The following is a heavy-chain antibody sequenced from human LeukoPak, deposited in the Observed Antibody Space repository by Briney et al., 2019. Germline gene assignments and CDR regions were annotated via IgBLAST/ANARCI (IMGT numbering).Heavy chain of an antibody. D-gene: IGHD1-26*01. CDR2: ISSSSSYI. J-gene: IGHJ3*02. Sequence: GGSLRFSCAASGFTFSSYSMNWVRQAPGKGLEWVSSISSSSSYIYYADSVKGRFTISRDNAKNSLYLQMNSLRAEDTAVYYCAGKNSGSYYNDAFDIWGQGTMVTVSS. CDR3: AGKNSGSYYNDAFDI. CDR1: GFTFSSYS. V-gene: IGHV3-21*01.